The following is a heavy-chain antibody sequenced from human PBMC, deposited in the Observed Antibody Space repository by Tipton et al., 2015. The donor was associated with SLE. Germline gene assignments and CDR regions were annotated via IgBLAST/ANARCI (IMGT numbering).Heavy chain of an antibody. J-gene: IGHJ3*02. CDR3: ARAGSQPWGSGAFDI. CDR1: GGSFSGYY. CDR2: INHSGST. D-gene: IGHD3-10*01. Sequence: GLVKPSETLSLTCAVYGGSFSGYYWSWIRQPPGKGLEWIGEINHSGSTNYNPSLKSRVTISVDTSKNQFSLKLSSVTAADTAVYYCARAGSQPWGSGAFDIWGQGTMVTVSS. V-gene: IGHV4-34*01.